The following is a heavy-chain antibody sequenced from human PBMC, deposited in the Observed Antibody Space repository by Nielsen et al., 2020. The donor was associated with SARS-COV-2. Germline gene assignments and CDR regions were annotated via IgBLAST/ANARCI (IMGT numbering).Heavy chain of an antibody. CDR1: GSSFTSYW. Sequence: GESLKISCKGSGSSFTSYWIGWVRQMPGKGLEWMGIIYPGDSDTRYSPSFQGQVTISADKSISTAYLQWSSLKASDTAMYYCSRTYYYDSSGCPPGKNDLWGQGTLVTVSS. CDR2: IYPGDSDT. J-gene: IGHJ5*02. CDR3: SRTYYYDSSGCPPGKNDL. D-gene: IGHD3-22*01. V-gene: IGHV5-51*01.